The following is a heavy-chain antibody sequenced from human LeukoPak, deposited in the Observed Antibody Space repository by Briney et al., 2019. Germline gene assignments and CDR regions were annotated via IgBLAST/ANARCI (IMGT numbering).Heavy chain of an antibody. V-gene: IGHV4-34*01. CDR2: INHSGST. J-gene: IGHJ6*03. CDR3: ARHVVGGVYYYYYMDV. D-gene: IGHD4-23*01. Sequence: SETLSLTCAVYGGSFSGYYWSWIRQPPGKGLEWIGEINHSGSTNYNPSLKSRVTISVDTSKNQFSLKLSSVTAADTAVYYCARHVVGGVYYYYYMDVWGKGTTVTISS. CDR1: GGSFSGYY.